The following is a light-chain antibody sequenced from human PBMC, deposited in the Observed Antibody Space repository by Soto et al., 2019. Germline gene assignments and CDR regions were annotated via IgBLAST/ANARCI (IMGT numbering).Light chain of an antibody. CDR3: QQYKNWPPLT. J-gene: IGKJ4*01. CDR2: GVF. Sequence: EIVMTQSPATLSVSPGETATLSCRASQSVSYNLAWYQQKPGQGPRLLIYGVFTRATGIPARFSGSGSGTEFTLTISSLQSEDFALYYCQQYKNWPPLTFGGGTKVEIK. CDR1: QSVSYN. V-gene: IGKV3-15*01.